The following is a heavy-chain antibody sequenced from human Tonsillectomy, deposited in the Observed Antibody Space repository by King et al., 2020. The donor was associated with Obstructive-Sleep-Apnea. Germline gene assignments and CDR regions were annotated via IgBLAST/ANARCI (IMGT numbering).Heavy chain of an antibody. V-gene: IGHV3-30*02. CDR1: GFIFSDYG. CDR3: AKVGYGSMTVCDN. J-gene: IGHJ4*02. D-gene: IGHD5-12*01. Sequence: VQLVESGGGVVQPGGSLRLSCAASGFIFSDYGMHWVRQAPGKGLELGALIWYDGGNKFYADSVKGRFTIARDNSKNTLYLQMNSLRVEDTAVYYCAKVGYGSMTVCDNWGQGTLVTVSS. CDR2: IWYDGGNK.